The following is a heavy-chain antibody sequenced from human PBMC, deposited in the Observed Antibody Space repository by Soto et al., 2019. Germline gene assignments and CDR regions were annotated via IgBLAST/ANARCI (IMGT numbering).Heavy chain of an antibody. CDR2: ISAYNGNT. CDR3: ASLGGHHSYYYGMDV. CDR1: GYTFTSYG. V-gene: IGHV1-18*01. Sequence: ASVKVSCKASGYTFTSYGISWVRQAPGQGLEWMGWISAYNGNTNYAQKLQGRVTMTTDTSTSTAYMELRSLRSDDTAVYYCASLGGHHSYYYGMDVWGQGTTVTVSS. J-gene: IGHJ6*02.